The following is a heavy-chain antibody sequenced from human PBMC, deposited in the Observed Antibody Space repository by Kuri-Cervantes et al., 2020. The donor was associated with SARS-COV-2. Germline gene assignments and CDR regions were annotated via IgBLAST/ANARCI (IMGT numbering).Heavy chain of an antibody. Sequence: GESLKISCAASGFNFSSYGMHWVRQAPGKGLEWVAVIWYDGSNKYYADSVKGRFSVSRDNAKNMLYLHLNSLRSEDTAVYYCARDLTWNSADYWGRGTLVTVSS. D-gene: IGHD3-9*01. CDR2: IWYDGSNK. J-gene: IGHJ4*02. CDR1: GFNFSSYG. V-gene: IGHV3-33*01. CDR3: ARDLTWNSADY.